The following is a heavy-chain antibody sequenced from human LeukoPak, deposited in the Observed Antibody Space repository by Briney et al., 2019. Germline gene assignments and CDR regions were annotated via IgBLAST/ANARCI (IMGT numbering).Heavy chain of an antibody. V-gene: IGHV3-48*03. CDR2: ISSSGSTI. Sequence: GSLTLSCTASGFTFSNYWMMWVRQAPGKGLEWVSYISSSGSTIYYAGSVKGRFTISRDNAKNSLYLQMNSLRAEDTAVYYCAELGITMIGGVWGKGTTVTISS. J-gene: IGHJ6*04. CDR1: GFTFSNYW. CDR3: AELGITMIGGV. D-gene: IGHD3-10*02.